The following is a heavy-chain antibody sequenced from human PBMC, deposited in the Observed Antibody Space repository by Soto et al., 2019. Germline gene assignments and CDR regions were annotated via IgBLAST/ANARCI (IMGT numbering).Heavy chain of an antibody. CDR3: ARDWRGAEGFDP. CDR1: GYTFNTYG. J-gene: IGHJ5*02. CDR2: IGTHNGDT. Sequence: QVQLVQSGPEVKKPGASVKVSCKASGYTFNTYGFSWVRQAPGQGLEWVGWIGTHNGDTTYAQKFQGRVTITIDTSTTTSYMELRSLTSDDTAMYFCARDWRGAEGFDPWGQGTLVTVSS. V-gene: IGHV1-18*01. D-gene: IGHD3-3*01.